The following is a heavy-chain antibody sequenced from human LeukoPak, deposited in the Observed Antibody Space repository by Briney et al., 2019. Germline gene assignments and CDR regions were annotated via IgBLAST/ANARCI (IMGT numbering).Heavy chain of an antibody. J-gene: IGHJ4*02. CDR3: AFRTLYGSGSSN. CDR2: INHSGST. V-gene: IGHV4-34*01. Sequence: SETLSLTCAVYGGSFSGYYWSWIRQPPGKGLEWIGEINHSGSTNYNPSLKSRVTISVDTSKNQFSLKLSSVTAADTAVHYCAFRTLYGSGSSNWGQGTLVTVSS. CDR1: GGSFSGYY. D-gene: IGHD3-10*01.